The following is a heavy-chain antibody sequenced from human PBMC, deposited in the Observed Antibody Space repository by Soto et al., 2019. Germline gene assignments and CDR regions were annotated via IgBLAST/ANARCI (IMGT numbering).Heavy chain of an antibody. D-gene: IGHD6-13*01. J-gene: IGHJ5*02. CDR2: ISSSGSTI. V-gene: IGHV3-48*03. Sequence: EVQLVESGGGLVQPGESLRLSCAASGFTFSSYEMNWVRQAPGKGLEWVSYISSSGSTIYYADSVKGRFTISRDNAKNSLYLQMNSLRAEDTAVYYCARGREIARGWIAAIDPWGQGTLVTVSS. CDR3: ARGREIARGWIAAIDP. CDR1: GFTFSSYE.